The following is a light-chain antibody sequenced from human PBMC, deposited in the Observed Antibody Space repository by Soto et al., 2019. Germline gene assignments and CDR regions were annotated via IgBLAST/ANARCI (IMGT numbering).Light chain of an antibody. V-gene: IGKV3-11*01. CDR1: QRISRY. J-gene: IGKJ2*01. Sequence: EIVLTQSPATLSLSPGESATLSCRASQRISRYLAWYQQRPCQAPRLLIYDASNRAAGIPARFSGSGSGIDFTLTSSRLEPEDLAVYYCHRRSSWYTFGQGTKLEIK. CDR3: HRRSSWYT. CDR2: DAS.